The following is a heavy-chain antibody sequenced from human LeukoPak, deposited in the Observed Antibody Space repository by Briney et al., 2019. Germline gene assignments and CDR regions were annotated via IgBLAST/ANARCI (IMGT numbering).Heavy chain of an antibody. CDR3: ARRGSDPDVAYGALPDY. CDR1: GGTFSSYA. Sequence: SVKVSCKASGGTFSSYAISWMRQAPGQGLEWMGRIIPIRGIGNYAQKVQGRVTITADKATSTAYMELSRLRYEDTAVYYCARRGSDPDVAYGALPDYRGPGTLVTASS. CDR2: IIPIRGIG. J-gene: IGHJ4*02. D-gene: IGHD4-17*01. V-gene: IGHV1-69*04.